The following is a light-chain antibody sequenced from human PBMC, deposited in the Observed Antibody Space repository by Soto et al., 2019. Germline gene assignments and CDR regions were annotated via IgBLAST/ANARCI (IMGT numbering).Light chain of an antibody. CDR1: NSDVNNYDY. CDR2: EVT. V-gene: IGLV2-14*01. Sequence: SALTQPASVSGSPGQSITLSCTGANSDVNNYDYVSWYRQYPGLAPQLIISEVTNRPSVISDRFSGSKSANTAYLTISGLQVEDEADYYCCSHTISGSGTPVFGGGTKLTVL. J-gene: IGLJ2*01. CDR3: CSHTISGSGTPV.